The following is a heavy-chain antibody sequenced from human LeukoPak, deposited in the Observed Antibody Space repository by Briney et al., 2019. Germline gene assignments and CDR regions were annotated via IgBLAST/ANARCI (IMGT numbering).Heavy chain of an antibody. D-gene: IGHD7-27*01. Sequence: GGSLRLSCAASGFTFSSYAMSWVRRAPGRGLEWVSYISTGGSTIYYADSVKGRFTISRDNSKNTLYLQMNSLRAEDTAVYYCARDRLGVDYWGQGTLVTVSS. CDR2: ISTGGSTI. CDR3: ARDRLGVDY. V-gene: IGHV3-23*01. J-gene: IGHJ4*02. CDR1: GFTFSSYA.